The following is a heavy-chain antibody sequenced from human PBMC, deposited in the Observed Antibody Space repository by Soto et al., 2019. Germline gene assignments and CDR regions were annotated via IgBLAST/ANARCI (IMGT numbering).Heavy chain of an antibody. Sequence: SETLSLTCTVSGGSVSSGSYYWSWIRQPPGKGLEWIGYIYYSGSTNYNPSLKSRVTISVDTSKNQFSLKLSSVTAADTAVYYCARDQITIFGVVPPVGWFDPWGQGTLVTVSS. V-gene: IGHV4-61*01. CDR1: GGSVSSGSYY. J-gene: IGHJ5*02. CDR2: IYYSGST. CDR3: ARDQITIFGVVPPVGWFDP. D-gene: IGHD3-3*01.